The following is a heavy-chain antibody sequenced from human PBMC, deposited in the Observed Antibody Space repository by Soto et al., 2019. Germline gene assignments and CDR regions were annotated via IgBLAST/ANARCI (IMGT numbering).Heavy chain of an antibody. Sequence: PSETLSLTCAVYGGSFSGYYWSWIRQPPGKGLEWIGEINHSGSTNYNPSLKSRVTISVDTSKNQFSLKLSSVTAADTAVYYCARGHIAAAGTRWFDPWGQGTLVTGSS. CDR3: ARGHIAAAGTRWFDP. V-gene: IGHV4-34*01. J-gene: IGHJ5*02. CDR1: GGSFSGYY. D-gene: IGHD6-13*01. CDR2: INHSGST.